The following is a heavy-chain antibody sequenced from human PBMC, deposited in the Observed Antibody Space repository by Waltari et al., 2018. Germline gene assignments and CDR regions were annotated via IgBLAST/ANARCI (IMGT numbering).Heavy chain of an antibody. Sequence: EVQLVESGGGLVQPGGSLRLSCAASGFPFSSYAMSWVRQAAGKGLEWVSAISGSGGSTYDADSVKGRFTISRDNSKNTLYLQMNSLRAEDTAVYYCAKAPGILNDYYGMDVWGQGTTVTVSS. CDR2: ISGSGGST. J-gene: IGHJ6*02. D-gene: IGHD6-13*01. CDR1: GFPFSSYA. V-gene: IGHV3-23*04. CDR3: AKAPGILNDYYGMDV.